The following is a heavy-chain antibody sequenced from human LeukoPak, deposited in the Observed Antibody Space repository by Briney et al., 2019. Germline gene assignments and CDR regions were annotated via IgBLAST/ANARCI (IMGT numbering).Heavy chain of an antibody. CDR1: GGSSSVYF. CDR2: INRSGST. D-gene: IGHD3-22*01. J-gene: IGHJ1*01. CDR3: ATSQYYYDSSGHHSPSEH. Sequence: SETLSLTCAVYGGSSSVYFWSWIRQSPGKGLEWIGEINRSGSTTYDPSLKSRVTISGDTSKKQVSLKLTSVTAADTAVYYCATSQYYYDSSGHHSPSEHWGQGTPVIVSS. V-gene: IGHV4-34*01.